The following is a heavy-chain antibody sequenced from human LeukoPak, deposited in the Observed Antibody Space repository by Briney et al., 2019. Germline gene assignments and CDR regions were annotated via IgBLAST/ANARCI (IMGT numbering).Heavy chain of an antibody. J-gene: IGHJ4*02. CDR1: GFTFDDYA. D-gene: IGHD2-21*02. V-gene: IGHV3-9*01. CDR3: ARDCGGDCYRAIDY. Sequence: SLRLSCAASGFTFDDYAMHWVRQAPGKGLEWVSGISWNSGSIGYADSVKGRFTISRDSAKNSLYLQMNSLRAEDTAVYYCARDCGGDCYRAIDYWGQGTLVTVSS. CDR2: ISWNSGSI.